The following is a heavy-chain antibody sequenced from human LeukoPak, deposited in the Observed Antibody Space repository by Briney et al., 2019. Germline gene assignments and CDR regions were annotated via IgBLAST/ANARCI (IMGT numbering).Heavy chain of an antibody. J-gene: IGHJ4*02. CDR2: INQDGSEN. D-gene: IGHD7-27*01. V-gene: IGHV3-7*01. Sequence: GGSLRLSCAGSGFIFSNYYMSWLRQPPGKGLEWVININQDGSENYSVDSVKGRFTISRDNTKNSLYLHMSNLRADDTAVYYCARDLWGPSYYWGQGTLVSVSS. CDR1: GFIFSNYY. CDR3: ARDLWGPSYY.